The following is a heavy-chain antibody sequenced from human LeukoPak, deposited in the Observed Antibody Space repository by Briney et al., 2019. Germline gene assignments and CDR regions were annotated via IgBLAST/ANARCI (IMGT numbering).Heavy chain of an antibody. J-gene: IGHJ4*02. Sequence: GGSLRLSCAASGFTFSSYSMNWVRQAPGKGLEWVSYISSSSSTISYADSVKGRFTISRDNAKNSLYLQMNSLRDEDTAVYYCARASDYYDSSGYYGENFDYWGQGTLVTVSS. CDR3: ARASDYYDSSGYYGENFDY. D-gene: IGHD3-22*01. V-gene: IGHV3-48*02. CDR2: ISSSSSTI. CDR1: GFTFSSYS.